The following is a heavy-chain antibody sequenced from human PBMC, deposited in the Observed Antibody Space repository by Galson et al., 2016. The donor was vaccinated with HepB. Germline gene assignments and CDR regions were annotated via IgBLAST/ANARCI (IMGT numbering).Heavy chain of an antibody. CDR1: GFTFSTGD. CDR2: ICLAGDT. V-gene: IGHV3-13*01. CDR3: ARARSVGLGKWTWYFDL. J-gene: IGHJ2*01. Sequence: SLRLSCAASGFTFSTGDLHWVRQATGKGLEWVSAICLAGDTYYLDSVRGRFTISRENVRNSLYLQMTSLRAGDTAVYYCARARSVGLGKWTWYFDLWGRGTLVTVSS. D-gene: IGHD3-16*01.